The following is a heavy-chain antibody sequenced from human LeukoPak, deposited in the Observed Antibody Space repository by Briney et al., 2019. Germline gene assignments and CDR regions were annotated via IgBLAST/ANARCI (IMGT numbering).Heavy chain of an antibody. D-gene: IGHD3-3*01. J-gene: IGHJ6*02. CDR1: GFTFSSYW. Sequence: PGGPLRLSCAASGFTFSSYWMSWVRQAPGKGLEWVANIKQDGSEKYYVDSVKGRFTISRDNAKNSLYLQMNSLRAEDTAVYYCAAQYYDFWSGYSPMDVWGQGTTVTVSS. CDR2: IKQDGSEK. CDR3: AAQYYDFWSGYSPMDV. V-gene: IGHV3-7*01.